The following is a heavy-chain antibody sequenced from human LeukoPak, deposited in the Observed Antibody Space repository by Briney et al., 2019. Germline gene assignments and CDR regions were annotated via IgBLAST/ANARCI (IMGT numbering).Heavy chain of an antibody. CDR3: ARAWNTYGDFDY. V-gene: IGHV1-2*02. D-gene: IGHD1/OR15-1a*01. CDR2: INPNSGGT. Sequence: ASVKVSCKAPGYTFIGYYMNWVRHAPGQGLEWMGWINPNSGGTNYAQKFQGRVTMTRDTSISTDYMELRRLTSDDTAVYYCARAWNTYGDFDYWGQGTVVTVSS. J-gene: IGHJ4*02. CDR1: GYTFIGYY.